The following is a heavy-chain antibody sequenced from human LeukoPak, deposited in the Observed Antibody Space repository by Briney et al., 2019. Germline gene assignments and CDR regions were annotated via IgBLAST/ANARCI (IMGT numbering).Heavy chain of an antibody. J-gene: IGHJ5*02. CDR3: ARDRLGYCSSTSCPGDP. CDR1: GYTFTSYG. Sequence: GASVKVSCKASGYTFTSYGISCVRQAPGQGLEWMGWISAYNGNTNYAQKLQGRVTMTTDTSTSTAHTELRSLRSDDTAVYYCARDRLGYCSSTSCPGDPWGQGTLVTVSS. V-gene: IGHV1-18*01. CDR2: ISAYNGNT. D-gene: IGHD2-2*01.